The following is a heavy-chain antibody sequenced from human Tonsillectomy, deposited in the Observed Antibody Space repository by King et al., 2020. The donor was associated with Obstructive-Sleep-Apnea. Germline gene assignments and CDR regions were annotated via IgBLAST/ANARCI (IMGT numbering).Heavy chain of an antibody. V-gene: IGHV3-30*04. CDR2: ISYDGSNK. CDR3: ARRRPLGYCSGGSCSGFDN. J-gene: IGHJ4*02. Sequence: VQLVESGGGVVQPGRSLRLSCAASGFTFSSYAMHWVRQAPGKGLEWVAVISYDGSNKYYADSVKGRFTISRDNSKNTRYLQMNSLRAEDTAVYYCARRRPLGYCSGGSCSGFDNCGQGTLVTVSS. D-gene: IGHD2-15*01. CDR1: GFTFSSYA.